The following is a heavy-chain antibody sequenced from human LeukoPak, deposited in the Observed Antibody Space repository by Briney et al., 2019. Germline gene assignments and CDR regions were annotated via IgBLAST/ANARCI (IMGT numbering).Heavy chain of an antibody. Sequence: PGESLRLSCAVSGFTLSTYSINWVRQAPRNGLEWVSSISKSSTYIFYTDSVKGRFTVSRDNAKNSLYLQMNSLRAEDTAIYYCARDDGYYDVLNGYPIDYWGQGTLVTVSS. V-gene: IGHV3-21*01. CDR3: ARDDGYYDVLNGYPIDY. J-gene: IGHJ4*02. CDR1: GFTLSTYS. D-gene: IGHD3-9*01. CDR2: ISKSSTYI.